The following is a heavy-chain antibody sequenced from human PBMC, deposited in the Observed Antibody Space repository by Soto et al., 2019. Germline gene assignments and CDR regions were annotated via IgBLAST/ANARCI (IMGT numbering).Heavy chain of an antibody. CDR3: ARLDCSGGSCKNYYYYMDV. CDR2: ISSSSSYI. CDR1: GFTFSSYS. J-gene: IGHJ6*03. Sequence: GGSLRLSCAASGFTFSSYSMNWVRQAPGKGLEWVSSISSSSSYIYYADSVKGRFTISRDNAKNSLYLQMNSLRAEDTAVYYCARLDCSGGSCKNYYYYMDVWGKGTTVTVSS. D-gene: IGHD2-15*01. V-gene: IGHV3-21*01.